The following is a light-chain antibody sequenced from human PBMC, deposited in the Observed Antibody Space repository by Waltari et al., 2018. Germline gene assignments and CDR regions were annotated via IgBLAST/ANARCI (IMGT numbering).Light chain of an antibody. CDR3: QHYNNLPYT. Sequence: IQMPHTPSSLPAPIGDRGTFTCRASKDIRKNLSWFQETPGKAPKLRIYDASNLEAGVPSRFSGTGSGTDFSLTISSLQPEDSATYYCQHYNNLPYTFSRGTKLQIK. CDR1: KDIRKN. V-gene: IGKV1-33*01. J-gene: IGKJ2*01. CDR2: DAS.